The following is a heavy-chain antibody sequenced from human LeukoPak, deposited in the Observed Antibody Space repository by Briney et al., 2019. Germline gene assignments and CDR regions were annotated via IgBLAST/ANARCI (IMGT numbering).Heavy chain of an antibody. J-gene: IGHJ4*02. CDR1: GYTFTSYA. CDR2: INAGNGNT. Sequence: GASVKVSCKASGYTFTSYAMHWVRQAPGQRLEWMGWINAGNGNTKYSQKFQGRVTITRDTSASTAYMELSSLRSEDTAVYYCARGGLWAGHSSGWYYFDYWGQGTLVTVSS. D-gene: IGHD6-19*01. V-gene: IGHV1-3*01. CDR3: ARGGLWAGHSSGWYYFDY.